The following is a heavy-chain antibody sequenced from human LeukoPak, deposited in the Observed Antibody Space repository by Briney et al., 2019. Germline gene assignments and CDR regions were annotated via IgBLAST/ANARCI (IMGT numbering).Heavy chain of an antibody. CDR3: ARHSQYSYGLLYFFDF. Sequence: SETLSLTCTVSGGSVSSSSYYWGWIRQPPGKGLEWIGSIYYGGTTYYNPSLKSRVTISVDTSKNQFSLKLRSVTAADTAVYYCARHSQYSYGLLYFFDFWGQGTLVTVSS. CDR2: IYYGGTT. CDR1: GGSVSSSSYY. D-gene: IGHD5-18*01. V-gene: IGHV4-39*01. J-gene: IGHJ4*02.